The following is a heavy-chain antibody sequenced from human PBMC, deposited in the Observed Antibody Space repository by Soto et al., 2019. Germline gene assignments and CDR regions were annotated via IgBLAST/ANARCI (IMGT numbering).Heavy chain of an antibody. J-gene: IGHJ4*02. CDR1: GGSFSDYY. V-gene: IGHV4-34*01. CDR3: AVPKAAAGTRLDY. Sequence: SETLSLTCAVYGGSFSDYYWSWIRQPPGKGLEWIGEINHSGSTNYNPSLKSRVTISVDTSKNQFSLKLSSVTAADTAVYYCAVPKAAAGTRLDYWGQGTLVTVSS. D-gene: IGHD6-13*01. CDR2: INHSGST.